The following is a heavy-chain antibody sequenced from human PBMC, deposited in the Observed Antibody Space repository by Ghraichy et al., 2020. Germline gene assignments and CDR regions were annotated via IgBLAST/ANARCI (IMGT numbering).Heavy chain of an antibody. Sequence: GESLNISCAASGFTFSSYWMHWVRQAPGKGLVWVSRINSDGSSTSYADSVKGRFTISRDNAKNTLYLQMNSLRAEDTAVYYCARGESYCSSTSCLYYFDYWGQGTLVTVSS. CDR1: GFTFSSYW. CDR2: INSDGSST. CDR3: ARGESYCSSTSCLYYFDY. D-gene: IGHD2-2*01. V-gene: IGHV3-74*01. J-gene: IGHJ4*02.